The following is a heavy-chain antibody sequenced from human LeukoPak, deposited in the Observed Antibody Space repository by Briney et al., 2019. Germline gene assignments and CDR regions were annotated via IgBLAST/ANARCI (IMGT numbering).Heavy chain of an antibody. CDR2: IWYDGSNK. J-gene: IGHJ6*04. V-gene: IGHV3-33*01. D-gene: IGHD6-19*01. CDR3: ARVRAVATYYYYGMDV. CDR1: GFTFSSYG. Sequence: PGGSLRLSYAASGFTFSSYGMHWVRQAPGKGLEWVAVIWYDGSNKYYADSVKGRFTISRDNSKNTLYLQMNSLRAEDTAVYYCARVRAVATYYYYGMDVWGKGTTVTVSS.